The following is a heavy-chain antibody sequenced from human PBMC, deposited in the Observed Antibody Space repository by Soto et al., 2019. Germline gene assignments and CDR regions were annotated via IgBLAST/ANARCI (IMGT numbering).Heavy chain of an antibody. V-gene: IGHV1-18*01. CDR2: ISAYNGNT. D-gene: IGHD2-2*02. CDR3: ARAGCSSTSRYNNWFDP. CDR1: GYTFTSYG. Sequence: GASVKVSCKASGYTFTSYGISWVRQAPGQGLEWMGWISAYNGNTNYAQKLQGRVTMTTDTSTSTAHMELRSLRSDDTAVYYCARAGCSSTSRYNNWFDPWGQGTLVTVSS. J-gene: IGHJ5*02.